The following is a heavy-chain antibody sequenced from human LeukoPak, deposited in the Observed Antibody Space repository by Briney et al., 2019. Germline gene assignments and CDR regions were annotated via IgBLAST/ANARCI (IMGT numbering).Heavy chain of an antibody. CDR3: ARSGGNSVAGDY. CDR1: GFTFSSYS. V-gene: IGHV3-48*02. D-gene: IGHD4-23*01. J-gene: IGHJ4*02. Sequence: GGPLRLSCTASGFTFSSYSMNWVRQAPGKGLEWVSYISRSSSTIYYAGSVTGRFTISRDNAKNSLYLQMNSLRDEDTAVYYCARSGGNSVAGDYWGQGTLVTVSS. CDR2: ISRSSSTI.